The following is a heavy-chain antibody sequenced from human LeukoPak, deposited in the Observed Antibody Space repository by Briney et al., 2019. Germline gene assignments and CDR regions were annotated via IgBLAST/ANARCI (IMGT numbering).Heavy chain of an antibody. CDR1: GASVSSYY. Sequence: SETLSLTCTVSGASVSSYYWSWIRQPPGKGLEWIGYIYYSGSTNYNPSLKSRVTISVDTSKNQFSLKLSSVTAADTAVYYCARPLPYWYFDLWGRGTLVTVSS. J-gene: IGHJ2*01. CDR3: ARPLPYWYFDL. V-gene: IGHV4-59*08. CDR2: IYYSGST.